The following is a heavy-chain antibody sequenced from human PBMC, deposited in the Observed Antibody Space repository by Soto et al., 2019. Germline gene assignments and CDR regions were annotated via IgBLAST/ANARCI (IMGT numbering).Heavy chain of an antibody. Sequence: ETLSLTCTVSGDSIRNYYWSWIRQPAGKGLEWIGRIYSSGSTNYNPSFKSRVSMSVDTSKNQFSLKLTSVTAADTAVYYCARVSVSAATNYYNLEMDVWGQGTTVTV. D-gene: IGHD2-2*01. CDR2: IYSSGST. J-gene: IGHJ6*02. V-gene: IGHV4-4*07. CDR3: ARVSVSAATNYYNLEMDV. CDR1: GDSIRNYY.